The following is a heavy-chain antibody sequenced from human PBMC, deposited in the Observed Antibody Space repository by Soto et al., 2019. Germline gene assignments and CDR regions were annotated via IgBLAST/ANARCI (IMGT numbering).Heavy chain of an antibody. D-gene: IGHD6-6*01. J-gene: IGHJ6*02. V-gene: IGHV3-30*18. CDR1: GFTFASYG. CDR2: ISPDGNKK. Sequence: QVQLVESGGGVVQPGKSLRLSCEGSGFTFASYGIHWVRQGPGKGLEWVAVISPDGNKKYHADSVKGRFSVSRDNSKNTLFLEMNTLRPEDSGLYYCAKAPVAARPFSRHNPFGVDVWGQGTMVIVSS. CDR3: AKAPVAARPFSRHNPFGVDV.